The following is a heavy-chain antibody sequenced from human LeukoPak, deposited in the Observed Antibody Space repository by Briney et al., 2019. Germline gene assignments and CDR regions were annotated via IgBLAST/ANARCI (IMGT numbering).Heavy chain of an antibody. V-gene: IGHV4-4*07. CDR3: ARDRIAARLGFDY. Sequence: SETLSLTCTVSGGSIRSYYWSWIRQPAGKGLEWIGRIYTSGSTNYNPSLKSRVTMSVDTSKNQFSLKLSSVTAADTAVYYCARDRIAARLGFDYWGQGTLVTVSS. CDR1: GGSIRSYY. CDR2: IYTSGST. J-gene: IGHJ4*02. D-gene: IGHD6-6*01.